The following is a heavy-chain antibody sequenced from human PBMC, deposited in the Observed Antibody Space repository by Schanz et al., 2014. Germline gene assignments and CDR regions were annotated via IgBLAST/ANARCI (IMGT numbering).Heavy chain of an antibody. V-gene: IGHV4-34*01. J-gene: IGHJ4*02. CDR1: GGSFSGYY. CDR3: ARARGSNRGPRKYYFDY. Sequence: QVQLQQWGAGLLKPSETLSLTCAVYGGSFSGYYWSWIRQPPGKGLEWIGEINHSGSTNYNPSLKSRVTIPVNTSKTHFSLKVRSGTAADTAVYYCARARGSNRGPRKYYFDYWGQGTLVTVSS. CDR2: INHSGST.